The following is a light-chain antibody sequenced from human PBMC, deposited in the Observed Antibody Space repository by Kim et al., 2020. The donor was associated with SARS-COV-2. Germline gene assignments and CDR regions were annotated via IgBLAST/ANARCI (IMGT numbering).Light chain of an antibody. CDR2: AAS. CDR3: QKYNSAPRT. CDR1: QGISNY. V-gene: IGKV1-27*01. J-gene: IGKJ1*01. Sequence: ASVGDRVTIDCRASQGISNYLAWYQQKPGKVPKLLIYAASALQSGVLSRFSGSGSGTDFTLTISSLQPEDVATYYCQKYNSAPRTFGQGTKVDIK.